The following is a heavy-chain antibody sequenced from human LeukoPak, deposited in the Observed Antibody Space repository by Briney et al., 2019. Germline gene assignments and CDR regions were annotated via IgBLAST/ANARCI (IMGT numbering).Heavy chain of an antibody. V-gene: IGHV3-30*18. D-gene: IGHD6-13*01. CDR2: ISYDGSKK. CDR1: GFTFNNYG. CDR3: AKDRRSSWSIDY. J-gene: IGHJ4*02. Sequence: GRSLRLSCEASGFTFNNYGMHWVRQAPGKGLEWVTIISYDGSKKCYADSVKGRFTISRDNSKNTLYLEVNSLRAEDTAVYYCAKDRRSSWSIDYWGQGTLVTVSS.